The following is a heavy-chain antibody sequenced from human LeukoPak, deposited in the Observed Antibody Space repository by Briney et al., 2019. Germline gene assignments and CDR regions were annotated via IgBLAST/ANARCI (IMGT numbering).Heavy chain of an antibody. CDR1: GFTVSSNY. V-gene: IGHV3-66*02. CDR2: IYSGGST. CDR3: AKDYDSWSGYSN. Sequence: GGSLRLTCAASGFTVSSNYMSWVRQAPGKGLEWVSVIYSGGSTYYADSVKGRFTISRDNSKNTLYLQMNSLRAEDTAVYYCAKDYDSWSGYSNWGQGTLVTVSS. D-gene: IGHD3-3*01. J-gene: IGHJ4*02.